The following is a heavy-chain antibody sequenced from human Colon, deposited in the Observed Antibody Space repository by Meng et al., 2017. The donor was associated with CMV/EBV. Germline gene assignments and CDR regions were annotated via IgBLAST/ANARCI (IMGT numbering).Heavy chain of an antibody. CDR2: IDWSGRST. CDR3: TANRGAHYYYYAMDV. J-gene: IGHJ6*02. V-gene: IGHV3-20*04. Sequence: GESLKISCAASGFTVSSNYMSWVRQAPGKGLEWVAGIDWSGRSTVYADSVKGRFTISRDNTKNSLYLQLDSLRAEDTALYYCTANRGAHYYYYAMDVWGQGTTVTVSS. D-gene: IGHD1-14*01. CDR1: GFTVSSNY.